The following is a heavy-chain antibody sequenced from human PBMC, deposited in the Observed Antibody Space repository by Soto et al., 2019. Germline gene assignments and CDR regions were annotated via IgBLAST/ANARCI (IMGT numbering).Heavy chain of an antibody. D-gene: IGHD2-15*01. CDR3: ARDCSGGSCYFYYYYGMDV. J-gene: IGHJ6*02. CDR1: GGTFSSYA. CDR2: IIPIFGTA. V-gene: IGHV1-69*13. Sequence: SVKVSCKASGGTFSSYAISWVRQAPGQGLEWMGGIIPIFGTANYAQKFQGRVTITADESTSTAYMELSSLRSEDTAVYYCARDCSGGSCYFYYYYGMDVWGQGTTVTGSS.